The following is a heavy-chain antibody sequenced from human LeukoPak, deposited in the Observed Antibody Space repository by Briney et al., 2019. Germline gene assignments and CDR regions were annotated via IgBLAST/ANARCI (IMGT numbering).Heavy chain of an antibody. CDR3: ARGGSTSLSTVTTYFDY. CDR2: IYYSGST. Sequence: SETLSLTCTVSGGSISSYYWSWIRQPPGKGLEWIGYIYYSGSTYYNPSLKSRVTISVDTSKNQFSLKLSSVTAADTAVYYCARGGSTSLSTVTTYFDYWGQGTLVTVSS. D-gene: IGHD4-11*01. CDR1: GGSISSYY. V-gene: IGHV4-30-4*08. J-gene: IGHJ4*02.